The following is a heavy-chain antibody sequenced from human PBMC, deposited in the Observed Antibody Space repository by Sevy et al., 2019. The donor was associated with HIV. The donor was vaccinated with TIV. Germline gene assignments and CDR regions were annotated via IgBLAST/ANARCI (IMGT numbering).Heavy chain of an antibody. Sequence: GGSLRLSCAASGFTFSKYDMHWVRQVSGKSLEWVSGIGYAGDIYYLDSVKGRFTIPRENAKNSLYLEMNSLRAGDTALYYCARGGPEGYYYYGLDVWGQGTTVTVSS. CDR3: ARGGPEGYYYYGLDV. CDR2: IGYAGDI. D-gene: IGHD5-12*01. J-gene: IGHJ6*02. V-gene: IGHV3-13*01. CDR1: GFTFSKYD.